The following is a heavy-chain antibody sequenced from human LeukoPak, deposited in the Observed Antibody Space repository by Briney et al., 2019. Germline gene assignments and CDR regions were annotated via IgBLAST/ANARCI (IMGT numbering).Heavy chain of an antibody. CDR1: GFTFSNYY. CDR3: AKEVVIGGYPDY. D-gene: IGHD2-21*01. Sequence: GGSLRLSCAASGFTFSNYYMSWIRQAPGKGLEWVSRISWNSDTIGYADSVEGRFTISRDNAKNSLYLQMNSLRTEDTALYYCAKEVVIGGYPDYWGQGTLVTVSP. V-gene: IGHV3-9*01. CDR2: ISWNSDTI. J-gene: IGHJ4*02.